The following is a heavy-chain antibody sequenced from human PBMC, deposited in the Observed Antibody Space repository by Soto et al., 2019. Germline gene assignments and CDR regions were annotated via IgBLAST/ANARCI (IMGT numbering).Heavy chain of an antibody. CDR3: ALKTQNYDSSGYYSVVAFDI. J-gene: IGHJ3*02. V-gene: IGHV1-69*01. Sequence: ISWVRQAPGQGPEWMGGIIPIFGTANYAQKFQGRVTITADESTSTAYMELSSLRSEDTAVYYCALKTQNYDSSGYYSVVAFDIWGQGTMVTVSS. CDR2: IIPIFGTA. D-gene: IGHD3-22*01.